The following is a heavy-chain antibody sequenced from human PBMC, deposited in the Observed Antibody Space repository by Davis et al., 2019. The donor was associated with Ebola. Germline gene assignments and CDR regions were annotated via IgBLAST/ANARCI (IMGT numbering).Heavy chain of an antibody. J-gene: IGHJ4*02. CDR3: ARDGGDSGIRFDS. V-gene: IGHV3-21*01. Sequence: PGGSLRLSCAASGFTFSSYSMNWVRQAPGKGLDWVSSISSSSTYIYYADSVKGRFTISRDSAKNSLFLQMNNLRAEDTAVYYCARDGGDSGIRFDSWGQGTLVTVSS. D-gene: IGHD3-10*01. CDR2: ISSSSTYI. CDR1: GFTFSSYS.